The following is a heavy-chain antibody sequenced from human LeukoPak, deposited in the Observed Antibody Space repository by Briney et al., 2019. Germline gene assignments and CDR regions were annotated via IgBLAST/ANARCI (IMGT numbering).Heavy chain of an antibody. D-gene: IGHD5-24*01. J-gene: IGHJ5*02. CDR2: IWADGTT. V-gene: IGHV3-66*02. Sequence: GGSLRLSCAASGFSVSNHYMAWVRQAPGRRLEWVSFIWADGTTFYTDSVRGRFTVSRDQFKNTLYLQMSSLRPDDTALYYCARDGAGIESWVELNPWGQGTQVTVSS. CDR1: GFSVSNHY. CDR3: ARDGAGIESWVELNP.